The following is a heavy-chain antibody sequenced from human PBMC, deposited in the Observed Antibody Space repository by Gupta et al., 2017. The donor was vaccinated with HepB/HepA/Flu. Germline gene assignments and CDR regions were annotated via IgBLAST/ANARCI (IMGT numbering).Heavy chain of an antibody. Sequence: EVQLVESGGGLVQPGRSLRLSCTASGFTFGDYAMRWVRQAPGKGLEWVGFIRSKAYGGTTEYAASVKGRFTISRDDSKSIAYLQMNSLKTEDTAVYYCTRDSPSYYDILTGYSWFDPWGQGTLVTVSS. CDR3: TRDSPSYYDILTGYSWFDP. CDR1: GFTFGDYA. V-gene: IGHV3-49*04. D-gene: IGHD3-9*01. CDR2: IRSKAYGGTT. J-gene: IGHJ5*02.